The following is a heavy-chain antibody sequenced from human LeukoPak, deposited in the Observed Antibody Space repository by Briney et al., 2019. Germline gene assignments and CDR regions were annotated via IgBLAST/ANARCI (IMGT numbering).Heavy chain of an antibody. J-gene: IGHJ5*02. D-gene: IGHD2-15*01. CDR2: IYTSGST. CDR1: GGSISSGSYY. CDR3: ARHRRLGHCSDSGCLNWFDP. Sequence: SETLSLTCTVSGGSISSGSYYWSWIRQPAGKGLEWIGRIYTSGSTNYNPSLKSRVTISVDTSKNQFSLRLSSVTATDTALYYCARHRRLGHCSDSGCLNWFDPWGQGTLVTVSS. V-gene: IGHV4-61*02.